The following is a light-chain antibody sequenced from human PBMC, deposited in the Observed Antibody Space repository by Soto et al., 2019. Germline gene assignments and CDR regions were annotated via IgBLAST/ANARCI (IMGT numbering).Light chain of an antibody. J-gene: IGKJ3*01. Sequence: EIVLTQSPATQSLSPGERATLSCRASQSVTSTYLAWYQQKPGQAPRLLIYGASNRATGISDRFSGSGSGTDFTLTISRLEPEDFAVYYCQQNGRSFGPGTKVDLK. CDR1: QSVTSTY. CDR2: GAS. V-gene: IGKV3-20*01. CDR3: QQNGRS.